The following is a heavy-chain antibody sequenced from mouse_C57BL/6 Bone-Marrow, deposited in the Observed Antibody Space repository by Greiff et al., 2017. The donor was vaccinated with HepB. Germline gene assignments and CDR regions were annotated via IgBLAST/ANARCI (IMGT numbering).Heavy chain of an antibody. D-gene: IGHD1-1*01. CDR3: ARIYYGSSYVFDY. V-gene: IGHV2-9-1*01. CDR1: GFSLTSYA. CDR2: IWTGGGT. Sequence: QVQLQQSGPGLVAPSQSLSITCTVSGFSLTSYAISWVRQPPGKGLEWLGVIWTGGGTNYNSALKSRLSISKDNSKSQVFLKMNSLQTDDTARYYCARIYYGSSYVFDYWGQGTTLTVSS. J-gene: IGHJ2*01.